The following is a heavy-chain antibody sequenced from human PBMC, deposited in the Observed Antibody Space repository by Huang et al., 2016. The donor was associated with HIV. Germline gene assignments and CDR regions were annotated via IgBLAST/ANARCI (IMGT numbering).Heavy chain of an antibody. Sequence: QVQLVESGGGVVQPGTSLRLSCAASGFIFSNFGMHWVRQAPGKGLEGVAVISYDGRRDRYSDSVKGRFTISRDNDKNTLSLEMNRLRHDDTAVYYCAKESRWFSDFDQWGQGTLVTVSS. J-gene: IGHJ5*02. CDR3: AKESRWFSDFDQ. CDR1: GFIFSNFG. D-gene: IGHD2-15*01. V-gene: IGHV3-30*18. CDR2: ISYDGRRD.